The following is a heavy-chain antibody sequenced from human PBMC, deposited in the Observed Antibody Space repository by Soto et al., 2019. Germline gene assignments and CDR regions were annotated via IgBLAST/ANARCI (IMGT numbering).Heavy chain of an antibody. V-gene: IGHV3-23*01. CDR1: GFTFSSYG. Sequence: EVQLLESGGGLVQPGGSLRLSCAASGFTFSSYGMTWVRQAPGKGLEWVSAISGSGSSTYSADSVKGRFTISRDTSKNRLYLQMTILRAEDTAVYDCARDGAGIMVATVDYWGQGTLVTVSS. D-gene: IGHD3-16*01. CDR3: ARDGAGIMVATVDY. CDR2: ISGSGSST. J-gene: IGHJ4*02.